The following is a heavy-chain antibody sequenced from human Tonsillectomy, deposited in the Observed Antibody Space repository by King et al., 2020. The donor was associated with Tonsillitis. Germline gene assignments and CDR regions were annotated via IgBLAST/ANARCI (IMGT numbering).Heavy chain of an antibody. CDR3: ARAGGGYSYGYGDDY. Sequence: QLVESGGGLVQPGGSLRLSCAASGFTVSSNYMSWVRQAPGKGLEWVSVIYSGGSTYYADSVKGRFTISRDNSKNTLYLQMNSLRAEDTAVYYCARAGGGYSYGYGDDYWGQGTLVTVSS. CDR2: IYSGGST. D-gene: IGHD5-18*01. CDR1: GFTVSSNY. V-gene: IGHV3-66*01. J-gene: IGHJ4*02.